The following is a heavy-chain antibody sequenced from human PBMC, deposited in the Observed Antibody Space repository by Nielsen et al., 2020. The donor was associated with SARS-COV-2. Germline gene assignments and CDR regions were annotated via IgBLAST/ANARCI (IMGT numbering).Heavy chain of an antibody. D-gene: IGHD3-22*01. V-gene: IGHV1-18*01. CDR2: ISAYNGNT. CDR3: ARGRTAYYYDSSGRYYFDY. Sequence: ASVKVSCKASGYTFTSYGISWVRQAPGQGLEWMGWISAYNGNTNYAQKLQGRVTMTTDTSTSTAYMELRSLRSDDTAVYYCARGRTAYYYDSSGRYYFDYWGQGTLVTVSS. CDR1: GYTFTSYG. J-gene: IGHJ4*02.